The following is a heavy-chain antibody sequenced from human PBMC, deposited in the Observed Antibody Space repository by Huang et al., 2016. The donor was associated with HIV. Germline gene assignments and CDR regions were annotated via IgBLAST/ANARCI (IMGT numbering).Heavy chain of an antibody. CDR2: IRGDGNVK. Sequence: DEHLVESGGGLVEPGGTGTITCEGSGFNLKNYWVNWVRRAPGKGRVWVTNIRGDGNVKNYVDSVKGPFTIFRDNAKNLLLLQMKSLSAEDTSVYYCATNLQIVVVPPDMGYDAFDMWGQGTMVTVSS. J-gene: IGHJ3*02. D-gene: IGHD2-2*01. V-gene: IGHV3-7*01. CDR3: ATNLQIVVVPPDMGYDAFDM. CDR1: GFNLKNYW.